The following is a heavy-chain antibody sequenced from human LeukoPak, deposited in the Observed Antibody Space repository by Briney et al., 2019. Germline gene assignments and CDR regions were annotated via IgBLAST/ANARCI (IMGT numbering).Heavy chain of an antibody. Sequence: ASVKVSCMASGYTFTSYYMHWVRQGPGQGREWMGIINPSCGSTSYAQKFQGRVTMTRDTSTNTVYMELSSLRSEDTAVFYCVRGASSIAALNPFWYFDLWGRGTLVTVSS. CDR3: VRGASSIAALNPFWYFDL. V-gene: IGHV1-46*01. CDR1: GYTFTSYY. J-gene: IGHJ2*01. CDR2: INPSCGST. D-gene: IGHD6-6*01.